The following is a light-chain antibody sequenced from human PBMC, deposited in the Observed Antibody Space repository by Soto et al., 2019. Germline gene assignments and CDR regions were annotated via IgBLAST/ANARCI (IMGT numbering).Light chain of an antibody. CDR3: QQRDSWPIT. Sequence: DIVLTQSPASLSLSPGERATLSCRASQSVDSYLVWYQQKPGQAPRLLIFGASNRATGIPARLSGSGSGTDFTLTINSLEPDDFAVYYCQQRDSWPITFGQGTRLEIK. V-gene: IGKV3-11*01. CDR1: QSVDSY. CDR2: GAS. J-gene: IGKJ5*01.